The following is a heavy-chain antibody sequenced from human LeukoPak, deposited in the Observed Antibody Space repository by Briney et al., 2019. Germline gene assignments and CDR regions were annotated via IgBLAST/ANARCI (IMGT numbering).Heavy chain of an antibody. CDR3: ARDYQLLYYYYGMDV. CDR2: INPNSGGT. D-gene: IGHD2-2*01. Sequence: ASVKVSCKASGYTFTGYYMHWVRQAPGQGLEWMGWINPNSGGTNYAQKFQGRVTMTRDTSISTAYMELSRLRSDDTAVYYCARDYQLLYYYYGMDVWGQGTTVTVSS. CDR1: GYTFTGYY. V-gene: IGHV1-2*02. J-gene: IGHJ6*02.